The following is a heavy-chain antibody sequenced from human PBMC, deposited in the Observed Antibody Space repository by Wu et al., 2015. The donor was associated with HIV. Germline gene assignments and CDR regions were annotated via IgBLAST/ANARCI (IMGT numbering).Heavy chain of an antibody. CDR2: FDPEQGKP. CDR3: AREGEEKNSDRSGYYAYLQI. D-gene: IGHD3-22*01. V-gene: IGHV1-24*01. J-gene: IGHJ1*01. Sequence: QVQLVQSGAEVRKPGASVKVSCKLAADSLTEVSIHWVRQAPGRGLEWMGGFDPEQGKPMFEEKFQGRVTVTEDTASETAYMEMRSLTSEDTAVYYCAREGEEKNSDRSGYYAYLQIWGQGSQITVSS. CDR1: ADSLTEVS.